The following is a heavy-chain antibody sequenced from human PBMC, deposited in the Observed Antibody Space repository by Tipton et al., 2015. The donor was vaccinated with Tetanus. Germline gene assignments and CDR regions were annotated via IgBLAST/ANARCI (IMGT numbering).Heavy chain of an antibody. CDR3: ARGSGWADF. Sequence: TLSLTCAVSGDSISSSTYFWGWIRQPPGKGLEWIGHIFYTGSFHYNPSFESRVTISVDTSNNRFSLNLRSVTAADTAVYYCARGSGWADFWGQGTQVTVSS. J-gene: IGHJ4*02. V-gene: IGHV4-39*02. D-gene: IGHD6-19*01. CDR1: GDSISSSTYF. CDR2: IFYTGSF.